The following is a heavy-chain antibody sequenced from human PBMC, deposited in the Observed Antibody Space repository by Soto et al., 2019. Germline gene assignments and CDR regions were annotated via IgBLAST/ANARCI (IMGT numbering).Heavy chain of an antibody. Sequence: LRLSCAASGFTFSNYGMHWVRQAPGKGLEWVAVISDDGVSKYYADSVQGRFTISRDNSENAVFLQMNSLRPDDTALYFCARAYYFGSGTSYTLYYWGQGTQVTVSS. CDR1: GFTFSNYG. CDR3: ARAYYFGSGTSYTLYY. D-gene: IGHD3-10*01. CDR2: ISDDGVSK. J-gene: IGHJ4*02. V-gene: IGHV3-30*03.